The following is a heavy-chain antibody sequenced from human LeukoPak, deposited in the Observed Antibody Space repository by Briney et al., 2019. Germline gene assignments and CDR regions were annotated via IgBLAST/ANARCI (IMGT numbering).Heavy chain of an antibody. Sequence: SETLSLTCAVYGGSFSGYYWSWIRQPPGKGLEWIGEINHSGSTNYNPSLKSRVTISVDTSKNQFSLKLSSVTAADTAVYYCARQRHSSSPVDYRGQGTLVTVSS. D-gene: IGHD6-6*01. CDR3: ARQRHSSSPVDY. J-gene: IGHJ4*02. CDR2: INHSGST. CDR1: GGSFSGYY. V-gene: IGHV4-34*01.